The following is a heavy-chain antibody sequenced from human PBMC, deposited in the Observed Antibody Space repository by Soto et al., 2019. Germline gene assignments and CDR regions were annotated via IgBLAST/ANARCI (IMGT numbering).Heavy chain of an antibody. CDR2: ISSNGGST. J-gene: IGHJ3*02. Sequence: GSXTLCWSACGFTFSSYAMHWVRQAPGKCLEYVSVISSNGGSTYHADSVKGRFTISRDNAKNTLYLQMSSLRAEDTAVYYCVKGVKGSTLIPYYYDSSGYYYDAFNIWGQGTKVTVSS. CDR1: GFTFSSYA. V-gene: IGHV3-64D*06. CDR3: VKGVKGSTLIPYYYDSSGYYYDAFNI. D-gene: IGHD3-22*01.